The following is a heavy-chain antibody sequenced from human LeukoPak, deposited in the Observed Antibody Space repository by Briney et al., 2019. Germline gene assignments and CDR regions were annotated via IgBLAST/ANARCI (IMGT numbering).Heavy chain of an antibody. J-gene: IGHJ4*02. D-gene: IGHD1-26*01. CDR3: ARGTGALPFSFDH. V-gene: IGHV3-53*01. CDR1: GFTVSGNY. CDR2: IYSGGTT. Sequence: GSLRLSCAASGFTVSGNYMNWVRQAPGQGLEWVSVIYSGGTTYYADSVKGRFTISRDNSRNTLYLQMNNLRAEDTAVYYCARGTGALPFSFDHWGQGTLVTVSS.